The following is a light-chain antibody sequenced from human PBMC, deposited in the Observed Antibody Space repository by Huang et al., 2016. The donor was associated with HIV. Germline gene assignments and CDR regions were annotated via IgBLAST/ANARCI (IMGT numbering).Light chain of an antibody. CDR2: SAS. CDR1: QNIGKS. CDR3: QQSYSNSPYT. V-gene: IGKV1-39*01. J-gene: IGKJ2*01. Sequence: DIQMTQSPSSLSASVGDRVTITCRASQNIGKSLNWYQQKLGEAPNLLIYSASTLQSGVPSRFSGTGSGTDFTLTITNLQPEDFATYYCQQSYSNSPYTFGRGTKLEI.